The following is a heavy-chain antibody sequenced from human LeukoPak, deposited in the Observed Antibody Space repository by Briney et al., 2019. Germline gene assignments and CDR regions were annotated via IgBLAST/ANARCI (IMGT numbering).Heavy chain of an antibody. CDR3: ARDPDSSGWFDY. Sequence: GGSLRLSCAASGFTFSSCAMSWVRQAPGKGLEWVSVISGSGDSTYYADSVKGRFTISRDNAKNSLYLQMNSLRAEDTALYYCARDPDSSGWFDYWGQGTLVTVPS. V-gene: IGHV3-23*01. CDR2: ISGSGDST. D-gene: IGHD6-19*01. J-gene: IGHJ4*02. CDR1: GFTFSSCA.